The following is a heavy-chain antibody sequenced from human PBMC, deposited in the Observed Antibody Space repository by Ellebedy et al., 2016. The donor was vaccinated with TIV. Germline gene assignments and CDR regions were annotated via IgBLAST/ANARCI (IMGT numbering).Heavy chain of an antibody. J-gene: IGHJ4*02. V-gene: IGHV3-43*01. CDR3: GKDLDCLTGYDF. Sequence: GESLKISCAASGFTFEDYVMHWIRPPPGKGLEWVTVISWDGTMTYHADSVKGRFTVSRDNKKNLLYLQMNSLKTEDTDIYYCGKDLDCLTGYDFWGQGTLVTVSS. CDR2: ISWDGTMT. D-gene: IGHD3-9*01. CDR1: GFTFEDYV.